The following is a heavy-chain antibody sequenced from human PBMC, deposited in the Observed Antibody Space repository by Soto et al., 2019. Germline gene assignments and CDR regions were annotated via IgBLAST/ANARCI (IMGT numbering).Heavy chain of an antibody. J-gene: IGHJ6*03. CDR2: IYSGGST. D-gene: IGHD3-3*01. CDR1: GFTVSSNY. CDR3: ARDSPNDFWSGYWGYMDV. V-gene: IGHV3-66*01. Sequence: EVQLVESGGGLVQPGGSLRLSCAASGFTVSSNYMSWVRQAPGKGLEWVSVIYSGGSTYYADSVKGRFTISRDNSKNTLYLQINSLRAEDTAVYYCARDSPNDFWSGYWGYMDVWGKGTTVTVSS.